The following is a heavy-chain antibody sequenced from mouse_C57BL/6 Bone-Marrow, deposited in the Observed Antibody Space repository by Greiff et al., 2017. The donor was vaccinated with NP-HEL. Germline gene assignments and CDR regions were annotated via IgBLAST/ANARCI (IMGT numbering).Heavy chain of an antibody. CDR2: IYPGDGDT. D-gene: IGHD1-1*01. CDR3: AGDYYGSSPLAY. V-gene: IGHV1-80*01. J-gene: IGHJ3*01. CDR1: GYAFSSYW. Sequence: QVQLKQSGAELVKPGASVKISCKASGYAFSSYWMNWVKQRPGKGLEWIGQIYPGDGDTNYNGKFKGKATLTADKSSSTAYMQLSSLTSEDSAVYFCAGDYYGSSPLAYWGQGTLVTVSA.